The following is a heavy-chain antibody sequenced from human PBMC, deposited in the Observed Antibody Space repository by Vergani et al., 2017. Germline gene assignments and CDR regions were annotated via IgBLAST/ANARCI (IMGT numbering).Heavy chain of an antibody. D-gene: IGHD5-18*01. Sequence: QVQLVQSGAEVKKPGASVTVSCKASGYTFTGYYMHWVRQAPGQGLEWMGWINPNSGGTNYAQQFQGWVTMTRDTSISPAYMELSRLRSDDTAVYYCAREYPFVNLDTSMVIVRYYGMDVWGQGTTVTVSS. V-gene: IGHV1-2*04. CDR2: INPNSGGT. J-gene: IGHJ6*02. CDR3: AREYPFVNLDTSMVIVRYYGMDV. CDR1: GYTFTGYY.